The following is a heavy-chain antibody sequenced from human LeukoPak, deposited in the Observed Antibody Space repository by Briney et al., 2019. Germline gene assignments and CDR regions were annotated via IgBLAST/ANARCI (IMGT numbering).Heavy chain of an antibody. Sequence: SETLSLTCTVSGGSISSYFWSWIRQPPGKALEWIGYIYYAGNTRYSPSLKGRVTISLDTSKNQFSLTLSSVTAADTAVYYCARLQYYYDSNGYYSLYYFDYWGQGTVVTVSS. D-gene: IGHD3-22*01. V-gene: IGHV4-59*08. CDR1: GGSISSYF. CDR3: ARLQYYYDSNGYYSLYYFDY. CDR2: IYYAGNT. J-gene: IGHJ4*02.